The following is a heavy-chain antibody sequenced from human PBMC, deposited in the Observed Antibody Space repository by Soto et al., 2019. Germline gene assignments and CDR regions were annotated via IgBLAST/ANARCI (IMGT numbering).Heavy chain of an antibody. CDR2: FDPEDGET. CDR1: GYTLTELS. V-gene: IGHV1-24*01. Sequence: ASVKVSCKVSGYTLTELSMHWVRQAPGKGLEWMGGFDPEDGETIYAQKFQGRVTMTEDTSTDTAYMELSSLRSEDTAVYYCATGRLCTMAYDYWGQGTLVTVSS. CDR3: ATGRLCTMAYDY. J-gene: IGHJ4*02. D-gene: IGHD2-8*01.